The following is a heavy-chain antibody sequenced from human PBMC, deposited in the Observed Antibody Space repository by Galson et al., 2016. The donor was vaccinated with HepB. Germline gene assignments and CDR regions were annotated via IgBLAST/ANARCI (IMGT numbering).Heavy chain of an antibody. J-gene: IGHJ4*02. CDR2: ISRDGTNI. CDR3: AKDGSYHGKLHGYFDY. V-gene: IGHV3-9*01. CDR1: GFKLSHYA. D-gene: IGHD3-10*01. Sequence: SLRLSCAASGFKLSHYAMHWVRQGPDKVLEWVAGISRDGTNIAYADSVNGRFTISRDNADNSLSLQLHSLGGDDTALHDCAKDGSYHGKLHGYFDYWCQGTLVTVSS.